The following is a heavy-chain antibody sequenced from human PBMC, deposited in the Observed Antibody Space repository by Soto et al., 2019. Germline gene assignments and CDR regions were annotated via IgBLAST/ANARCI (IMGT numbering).Heavy chain of an antibody. J-gene: IGHJ6*02. CDR3: AREVLVRGIKYHGMDV. D-gene: IGHD3-10*01. V-gene: IGHV3-33*01. Sequence: QVQLVESGGGVVQPGRSLSLSCAASGFTFSSYRIHWVRQAPGKGLEWVAVIWYDGSNKYYADSVKGRFTISRDNSKNTLYLQMNSLRAEDTAVYYCAREVLVRGIKYHGMDVWGQGTTVTVS. CDR1: GFTFSSYR. CDR2: IWYDGSNK.